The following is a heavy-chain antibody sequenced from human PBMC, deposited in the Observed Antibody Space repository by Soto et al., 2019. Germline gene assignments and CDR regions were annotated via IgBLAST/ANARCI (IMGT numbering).Heavy chain of an antibody. CDR1: GGSISSYY. J-gene: IGHJ4*02. Sequence: SETLSLTCTVSGGSISSYYWSWIRQPPGKGLEWIGYIYYSGSTNYNPSLKSRVTISVDTSKNQFSLKLSSVTAADTAVYYCARLYGYVVDYWGQGTLVTVSS. CDR3: ARLYGYVVDY. CDR2: IYYSGST. V-gene: IGHV4-59*08. D-gene: IGHD4-17*01.